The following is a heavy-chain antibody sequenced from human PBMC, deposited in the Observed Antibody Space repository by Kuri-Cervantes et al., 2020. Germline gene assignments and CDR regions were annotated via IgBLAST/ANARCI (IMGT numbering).Heavy chain of an antibody. V-gene: IGHV3-74*01. CDR2: INSDGSST. D-gene: IGHD6-19*01. CDR1: GFTFRSSA. CDR3: ARDTSKGSSGWFRIDY. Sequence: GGSLRLSCAASGFTFRSSAMHWVRQAPGKGLEWVSRINSDGSSTSYADSVKGRFTISRDNAKNTLYLQMNSLRAEDTAVYYCARDTSKGSSGWFRIDYWGQGTLVTVSS. J-gene: IGHJ4*02.